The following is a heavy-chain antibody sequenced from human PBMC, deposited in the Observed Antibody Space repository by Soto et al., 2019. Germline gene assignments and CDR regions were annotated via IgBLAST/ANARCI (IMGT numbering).Heavy chain of an antibody. CDR1: GGTFSSYA. V-gene: IGHV1-69*13. D-gene: IGHD3-22*01. CDR3: ARDSRSSGYYHYYYGMDV. Sequence: SVKVSCKASGGTFSSYAISWVRQAPGQGLEWMGGIIPIFGTANYAQKFQGRVTITADESTSTAYMELSSLRSEDTAVYYCARDSRSSGYYHYYYGMDVWGQGTTVTVSS. J-gene: IGHJ6*02. CDR2: IIPIFGTA.